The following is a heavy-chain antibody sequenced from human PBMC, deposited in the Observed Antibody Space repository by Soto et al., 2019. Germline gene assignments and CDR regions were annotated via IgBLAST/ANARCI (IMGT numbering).Heavy chain of an antibody. CDR3: ARVPYCSSSSCYSYFDS. Sequence: EVQLVESWGGIVQPGGSLRLSCAASGFTLSNYWMHWARQAPGKGLVWVSRISSDGSSTNYADSVKGRFTISRDNAKNTLHLRMNSLRAEDTAVYYCARVPYCSSSSCYSYFDSWGQGTLVTVSS. CDR2: ISSDGSST. J-gene: IGHJ4*02. D-gene: IGHD2-2*01. CDR1: GFTLSNYW. V-gene: IGHV3-74*01.